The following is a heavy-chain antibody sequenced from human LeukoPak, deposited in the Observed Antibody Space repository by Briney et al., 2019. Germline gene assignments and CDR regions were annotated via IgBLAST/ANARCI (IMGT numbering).Heavy chain of an antibody. CDR1: GISFSSYW. V-gene: IGHV3-74*01. D-gene: IGHD3-16*01. CDR2: INSDGSGT. J-gene: IGHJ3*02. Sequence: GGTLRLCCDASGISFSSYWMHWVRQAPGKELVWVSRINSDGSGTTYADSVKSRFTISRDNAKNTLYLQMSSLRVEDTAVYYCANGYTSTYYNALDIRGQGTMVTVSS. CDR3: ANGYTSTYYNALDI.